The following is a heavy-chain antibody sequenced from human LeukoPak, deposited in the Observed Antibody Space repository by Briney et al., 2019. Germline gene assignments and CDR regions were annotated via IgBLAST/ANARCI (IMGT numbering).Heavy chain of an antibody. CDR3: ARGGSTLYYYYMDV. D-gene: IGHD3-16*01. Sequence: GGSLRLSCAASGFTLSSYAMHWVRQAPGKGLEYVSAISSNGGSTYYANSVKGRFTISRDNSKNTLYLQMGSLRAEDMAVYYCARGGSTLYYYYMDVWGKGTTVTVSS. J-gene: IGHJ6*03. CDR1: GFTLSSYA. CDR2: ISSNGGST. V-gene: IGHV3-64*01.